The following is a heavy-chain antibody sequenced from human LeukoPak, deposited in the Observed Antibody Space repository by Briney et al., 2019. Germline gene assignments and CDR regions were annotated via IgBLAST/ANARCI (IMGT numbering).Heavy chain of an antibody. CDR3: ARGTGGDYVVVENYYCDF. CDR1: GGSISSGGYY. V-gene: IGHV4-31*03. J-gene: IGHJ4*02. D-gene: IGHD4-17*01. Sequence: SETLSLTCTVSGGSISSGGYYWSWIRQHPGKGLEWIGYIYYSGSTYYNPSLKSRVTISVDTSKKQFSLKLSSVTAADTAVYYCARGTGGDYVVVENYYCDFWGQGTLVTVSS. CDR2: IYYSGST.